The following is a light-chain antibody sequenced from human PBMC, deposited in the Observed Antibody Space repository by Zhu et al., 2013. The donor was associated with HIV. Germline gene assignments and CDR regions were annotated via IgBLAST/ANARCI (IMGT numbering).Light chain of an antibody. V-gene: IGKV3-20*01. Sequence: EIVMTQSPATLSVSPGERVTLSCRASQSVSSNLAWYQQKPGQAPRLLIYGASSRATGIPDRFSGSGSGTDFTLTISRLEPEDFAVYCCQQYGSSPGTFGQGTKVEIK. J-gene: IGKJ1*01. CDR1: QSVSSN. CDR3: QQYGSSPGT. CDR2: GAS.